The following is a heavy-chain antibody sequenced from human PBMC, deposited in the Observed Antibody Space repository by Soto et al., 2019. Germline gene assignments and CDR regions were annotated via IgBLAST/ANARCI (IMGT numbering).Heavy chain of an antibody. CDR3: AKGVETATIRPFDS. J-gene: IGHJ4*02. Sequence: PGGSLRLSCAASGFTFSSYGMHWVRQAPGKGLEWVAFISYDGSNKYYADSVKGRFTISRDNSKNTLYLQMNSLRAEDTAVYYCAKGVETATIRPFDSWGQGPLVTVS. V-gene: IGHV3-30*18. CDR2: ISYDGSNK. D-gene: IGHD6-25*01. CDR1: GFTFSSYG.